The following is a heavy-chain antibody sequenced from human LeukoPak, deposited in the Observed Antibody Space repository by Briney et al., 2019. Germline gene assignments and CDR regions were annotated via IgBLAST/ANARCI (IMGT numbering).Heavy chain of an antibody. D-gene: IGHD3-3*01. Sequence: SETLSLTCTVSGGSISSGGYYWSWIRQHPGKGLEWIGYIYYSRSTYYNPSLKSRVTISVDTSKNQFSLKLSSVTAADTAVYYCARVVRFLFYHYGMDVWGQGTTVTVSS. CDR2: IYYSRST. J-gene: IGHJ6*02. V-gene: IGHV4-31*03. CDR1: GGSISSGGYY. CDR3: ARVVRFLFYHYGMDV.